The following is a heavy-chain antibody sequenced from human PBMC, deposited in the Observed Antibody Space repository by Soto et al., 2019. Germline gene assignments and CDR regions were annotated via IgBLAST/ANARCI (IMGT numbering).Heavy chain of an antibody. CDR2: IKQDGSEK. V-gene: IGHV3-7*04. D-gene: IGHD6-19*01. CDR3: ARGPSYSSGLYYFDY. Sequence: GGSLRLSCAASGFTFSSYWMSWVRQAPGKGLEWVANIKQDGSEKYYVDSVKGRFTISRDNAKNSLYLQMNSLRAEDTAVYYCARGPSYSSGLYYFDYWGQGNLVTVSS. CDR1: GFTFSSYW. J-gene: IGHJ4*02.